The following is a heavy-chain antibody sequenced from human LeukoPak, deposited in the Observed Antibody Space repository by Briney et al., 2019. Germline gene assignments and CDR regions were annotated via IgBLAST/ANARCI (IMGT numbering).Heavy chain of an antibody. J-gene: IGHJ4*02. CDR1: GGSISSGSYY. Sequence: SETLSLTCTVSGGSISSGSYYWSWIRQPAGKGLEWIGRFYTSGSTNYNPSLKSRVTIPVDTSKNQFSLKLSSVTAADTAVYYCARAGILTGYHIFTFDYWGQGTLVTVSS. V-gene: IGHV4-61*02. CDR2: FYTSGST. CDR3: ARAGILTGYHIFTFDY. D-gene: IGHD3-9*01.